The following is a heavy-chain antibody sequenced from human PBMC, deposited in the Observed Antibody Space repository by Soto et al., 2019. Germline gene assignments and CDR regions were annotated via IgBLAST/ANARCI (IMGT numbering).Heavy chain of an antibody. V-gene: IGHV3-53*01. CDR1: GCTVSSTQ. Sequence: GGLLRLSCAASGCTVSSTQMSWVRQAPGKGLEWVSLIYSSGNAYYADSVKGRFAISRDNSKNTLYLQMNSLRAEDTAVYYCARAGETYYFDYWGQGTQVTVSS. D-gene: IGHD3-16*01. J-gene: IGHJ4*02. CDR2: IYSSGNA. CDR3: ARAGETYYFDY.